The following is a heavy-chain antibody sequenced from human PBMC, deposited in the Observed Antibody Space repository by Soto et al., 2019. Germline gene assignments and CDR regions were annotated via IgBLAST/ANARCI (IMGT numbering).Heavy chain of an antibody. V-gene: IGHV3-33*01. CDR3: ARDYPAGIAVAGTFPDY. CDR2: IWYDGSNK. CDR1: GFTFSSYG. J-gene: IGHJ4*02. D-gene: IGHD6-19*01. Sequence: QVQLVESGGGVVQPGRSLRLSCAASGFTFSSYGMHWVRQAPGKGLEWVAVIWYDGSNKYYADSVKGRFTISRDNSKNTLYLQMNSLRAEDTAVYYCARDYPAGIAVAGTFPDYWGQGTLVTVSS.